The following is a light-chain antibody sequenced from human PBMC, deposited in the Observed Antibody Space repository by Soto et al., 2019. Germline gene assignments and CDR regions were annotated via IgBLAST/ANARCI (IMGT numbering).Light chain of an antibody. Sequence: DIQMTQSPSSLSASVGDRVTITCRASQSISTYLNWYQQKPEKAPKLLVYAASSLQSGVPSRFSGSGSGTDFTLTISSLQPEDSATYYCQQSYSPRAFGGGTKVEIK. CDR2: AAS. CDR3: QQSYSPRA. V-gene: IGKV1-39*01. J-gene: IGKJ4*01. CDR1: QSISTY.